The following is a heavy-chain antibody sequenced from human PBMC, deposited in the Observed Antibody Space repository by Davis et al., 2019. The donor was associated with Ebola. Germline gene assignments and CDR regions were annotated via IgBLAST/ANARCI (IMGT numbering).Heavy chain of an antibody. Sequence: GGSLRLSCPASGFTFGAYAMSWVRQAPGKGLEWVSVIYSGGSTYYADSVKGRFTISRHNSKNTLYLQMNSLRAEDTAVYYCARGSSDYYDSSGYPSDYWGQGTLVTVSS. V-gene: IGHV3-53*04. CDR3: ARGSSDYYDSSGYPSDY. CDR1: GFTFGAYA. CDR2: IYSGGST. D-gene: IGHD3-22*01. J-gene: IGHJ4*02.